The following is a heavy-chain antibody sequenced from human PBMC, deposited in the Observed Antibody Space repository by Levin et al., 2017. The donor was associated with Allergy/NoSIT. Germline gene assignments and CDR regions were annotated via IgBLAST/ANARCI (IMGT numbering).Heavy chain of an antibody. CDR2: IKSKTDGGTT. CDR3: TTYSSSWYYFDY. CDR1: GITFSNAW. J-gene: IGHJ4*02. Sequence: GESLKISCAASGITFSNAWMSWARQAPGKGLEWVGRIKSKTDGGTTEYAAPVKGRFTISRADSKNTLYLQMNSLKTEDTAVYFCTTYSSSWYYFDYWGQGTLVTVSS. V-gene: IGHV3-15*01. D-gene: IGHD6-13*01.